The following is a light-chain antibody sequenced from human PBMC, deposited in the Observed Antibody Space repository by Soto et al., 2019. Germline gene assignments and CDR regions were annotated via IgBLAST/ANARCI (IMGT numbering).Light chain of an antibody. CDR3: QQTYSTPPT. CDR2: GAS. V-gene: IGKV1-39*01. Sequence: DIQMTQSPSSLSASVGDRVTITCRASQSIATYLSWYQHKPGTAPKLLIYGASTLLSGVPSKISGSGSGTVFTLTISSLQPEDFATYYCQQTYSTPPTFGQGTRLDMK. CDR1: QSIATY. J-gene: IGKJ5*01.